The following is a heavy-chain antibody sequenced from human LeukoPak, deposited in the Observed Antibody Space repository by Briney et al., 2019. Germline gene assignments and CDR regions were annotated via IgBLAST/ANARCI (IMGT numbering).Heavy chain of an antibody. J-gene: IGHJ4*02. CDR2: IYSGGST. CDR1: GFTVNSNY. Sequence: GGSLRLSCAASGFTVNSNYMSWVRQAPGKGLEWVSVIYSGGSTYYADSVKGRFTFSRHNSKNTLYLQMNSLRAEDTAVYYCTRTDYDYFDFWGQGTLVTVSS. V-gene: IGHV3-53*04. D-gene: IGHD4-17*01. CDR3: TRTDYDYFDF.